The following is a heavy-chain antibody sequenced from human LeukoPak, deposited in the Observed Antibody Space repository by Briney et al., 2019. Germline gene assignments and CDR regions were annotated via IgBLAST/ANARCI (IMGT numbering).Heavy chain of an antibody. Sequence: PSETLSLTCTVSGGSVSSGSYYWSWIRQPPGKGLEWIGYIYYSGSTNYNPSLKSRVTISVDTSKNQFSLKLSSVTAADTAVYYCAREKVAARAFDYWGQGTLVTVSS. D-gene: IGHD6-6*01. J-gene: IGHJ4*02. V-gene: IGHV4-61*01. CDR1: GGSVSSGSYY. CDR3: AREKVAARAFDY. CDR2: IYYSGST.